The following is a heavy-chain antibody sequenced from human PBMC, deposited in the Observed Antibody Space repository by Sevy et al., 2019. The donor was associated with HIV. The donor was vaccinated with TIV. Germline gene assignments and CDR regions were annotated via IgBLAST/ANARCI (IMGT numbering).Heavy chain of an antibody. D-gene: IGHD2-2*01. V-gene: IGHV3-23*01. CDR2: ISGSGGST. CDR1: GFTFSSYA. Sequence: GGSLRLSCAASGFTFSSYAMSWVRQAPGKGLEWVSAISGSGGSTYYADSVKGRFTISRDNSKNTLYLQMNSLRAEDTAVYYCAKGSELLGYCSSTSCSNYYYYGMDVWGQGTTVTVSS. J-gene: IGHJ6*02. CDR3: AKGSELLGYCSSTSCSNYYYYGMDV.